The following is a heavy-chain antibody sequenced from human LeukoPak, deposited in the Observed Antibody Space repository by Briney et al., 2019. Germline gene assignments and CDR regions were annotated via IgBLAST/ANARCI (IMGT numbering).Heavy chain of an antibody. D-gene: IGHD2-2*02. V-gene: IGHV4-31*03. CDR2: IYYSGST. Sequence: SETLSLTCTVSGGSISSGGYYWSWIRQHPGKGLEWLGYIYYSGSTYYNPSLKSRVTISVDTSKNQFSLKLSSVTAADTAVYYCAREGAIPSLYGMDVWGQGTTVTVSS. CDR1: GGSISSGGYY. J-gene: IGHJ6*02. CDR3: AREGAIPSLYGMDV.